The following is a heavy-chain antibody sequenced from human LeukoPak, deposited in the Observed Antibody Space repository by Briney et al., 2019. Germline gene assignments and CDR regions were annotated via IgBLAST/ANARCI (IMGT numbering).Heavy chain of an antibody. CDR2: INHSGST. CDR1: GGSFSGYY. D-gene: IGHD5-18*01. J-gene: IGHJ4*02. CDR3: ARRSLWIQLVDY. V-gene: IGHV4-34*01. Sequence: SETLSLTCAVYGGSFSGYYWSWIRQPPGKELEWIGEINHSGSTNYNPSLKSRVTISVDTSKNQFSLKLSSVTAADTAVYYCARRSLWIQLVDYWGQGTLVTVSS.